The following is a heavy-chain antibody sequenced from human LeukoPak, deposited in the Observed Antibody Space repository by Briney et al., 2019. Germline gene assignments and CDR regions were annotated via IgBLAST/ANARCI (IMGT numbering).Heavy chain of an antibody. CDR3: ARADSANYYGSGRYFNYFYMDV. V-gene: IGHV4-59*11. Sequence: KTSETLSLTCTVSGGPIISHYWSWIRQPPGKGLEFVAYVYYSGTTNFNPSLESRVTISVDTSKNQFSLKLSSVTAADTAVYFCARADSANYYGSGRYFNYFYMDVWGRGTTVTVSS. CDR1: GGPIISHY. J-gene: IGHJ6*03. D-gene: IGHD3-10*01. CDR2: VYYSGTT.